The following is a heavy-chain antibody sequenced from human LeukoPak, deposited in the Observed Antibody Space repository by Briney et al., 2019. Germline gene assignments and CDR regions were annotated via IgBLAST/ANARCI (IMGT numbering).Heavy chain of an antibody. V-gene: IGHV1-18*01. Sequence: GASVKVSCKASGYTFTSYAMNWVRQAPGQGLEWMGWISAYNGNTNYAQKLQGRVTMTTDTSTSTAYMELRSLRSDDTAVYYCARERRGYSYGYDDRWFDPWGQGTLVTVSS. CDR1: GYTFTSYA. CDR2: ISAYNGNT. J-gene: IGHJ5*02. D-gene: IGHD5-18*01. CDR3: ARERRGYSYGYDDRWFDP.